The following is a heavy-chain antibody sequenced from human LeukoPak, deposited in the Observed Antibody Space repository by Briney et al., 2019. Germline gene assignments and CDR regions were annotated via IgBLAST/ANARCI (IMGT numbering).Heavy chain of an antibody. Sequence: GGSLRLSYAASGFDLSTYEMTDVRPAPGGRREWGSFLSSSTSHTFYADSVKGRFTIFRDTAKNSLYLQMNNLRGEDTAVYYCARDVSSSTRAFDIWGQGTMVAVS. CDR2: LSSSTSHT. J-gene: IGHJ3*02. CDR1: GFDLSTYE. V-gene: IGHV3-48*03. CDR3: ARDVSSSTRAFDI. D-gene: IGHD2-15*01.